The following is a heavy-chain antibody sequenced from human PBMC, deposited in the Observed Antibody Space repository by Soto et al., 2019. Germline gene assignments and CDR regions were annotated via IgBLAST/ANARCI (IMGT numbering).Heavy chain of an antibody. Sequence: QGHLVQSGAEVKKPGASVKVACKAAVYTFTRYGISWVRQAPGQGLEWMGWISGYNGDTNYAQHRQGRVTMTIDTSTTTAYMELRSLTSDDTAVYYCEKNGQPPYYYYGLDVWGQGTTFPVSS. V-gene: IGHV1-18*01. CDR3: EKNGQPPYYYYGLDV. J-gene: IGHJ6*02. CDR1: VYTFTRYG. D-gene: IGHD2-8*01. CDR2: ISGYNGDT.